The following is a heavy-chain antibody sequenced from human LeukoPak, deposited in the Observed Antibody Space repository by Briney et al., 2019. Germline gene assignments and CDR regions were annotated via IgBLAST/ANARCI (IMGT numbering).Heavy chain of an antibody. V-gene: IGHV4-59*08. CDR3: ARRQTYFDY. J-gene: IGHJ4*02. CDR1: GGSISPYF. CDR2: IYYSGST. Sequence: SETLSLTCTVSGGSISPYFWSWIRQPPGKGLEWIGYIYYSGSTNYNPSLKSRVTISVDTSKNPFSLKLSSVTAADTAVYYCARRQTYFDYWGQGTLVTVSS.